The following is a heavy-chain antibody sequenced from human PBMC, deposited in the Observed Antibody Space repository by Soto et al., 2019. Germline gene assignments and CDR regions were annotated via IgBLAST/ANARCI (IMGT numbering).Heavy chain of an antibody. CDR2: ISSSSTTI. Sequence: EVQLVESGGGLVQPGGSLRLSCEAFGFTFSNFGINWVRQAPGKGLEWVSHISSSSTTIYYAESVKGRFTICRDNAKNSLYLQMSSLRGEYTAVYYCATSFITTIGTTAWGQGTLVTVSS. V-gene: IGHV3-48*01. CDR3: ATSFITTIGTTA. D-gene: IGHD1-1*01. CDR1: GFTFSNFG. J-gene: IGHJ4*02.